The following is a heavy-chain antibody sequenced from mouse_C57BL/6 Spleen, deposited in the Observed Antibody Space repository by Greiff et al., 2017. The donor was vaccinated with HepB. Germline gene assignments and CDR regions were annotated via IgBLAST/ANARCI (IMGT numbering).Heavy chain of an antibody. D-gene: IGHD1-1*01. J-gene: IGHJ4*01. CDR3: ARECIYYDGRDAMDY. CDR1: GYSITSGYY. Sequence: VQLKESGPGLVKPSQSLSLTCSVTGYSITSGYYWNWIRQFPGNKLEWMGYISYDGSNNYNPSLKNRISITRDTSKNQFFLKLNSVTTEDTATYYCARECIYYDGRDAMDYWGQGTSVTVSS. V-gene: IGHV3-6*01. CDR2: ISYDGSN.